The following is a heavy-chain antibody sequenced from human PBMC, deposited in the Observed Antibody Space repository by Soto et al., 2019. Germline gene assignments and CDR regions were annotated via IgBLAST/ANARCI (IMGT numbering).Heavy chain of an antibody. CDR1: GGTFSSYT. CDR2: IIASNGIA. J-gene: IGHJ6*04. Sequence: ASVKVSCKASGGTFSSYTISWVRQAPGQGLEWMGRIIASNGIAKYSQKFQGRVTITRDKSTSTAYMELSSLRSEDTAVYYCARGVVPAAMVDFPMDVWGKGTTVTVSS. V-gene: IGHV1-69*02. CDR3: ARGVVPAAMVDFPMDV. D-gene: IGHD2-2*01.